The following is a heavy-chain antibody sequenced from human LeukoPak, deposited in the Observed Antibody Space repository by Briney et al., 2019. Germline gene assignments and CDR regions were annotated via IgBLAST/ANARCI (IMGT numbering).Heavy chain of an antibody. J-gene: IGHJ4*02. D-gene: IGHD6-13*01. Sequence: PSETLSLTCTVSGVSISSGSYYWSWIRQPAGKGLEWIGRIYTSGSTNYNPSLKSLVTISVDTSKNQFSLKLSSVTAADTAVYYCAREGYSSSWYVYWGQGTLVTVSS. V-gene: IGHV4-61*02. CDR1: GVSISSGSYY. CDR2: IYTSGST. CDR3: AREGYSSSWYVY.